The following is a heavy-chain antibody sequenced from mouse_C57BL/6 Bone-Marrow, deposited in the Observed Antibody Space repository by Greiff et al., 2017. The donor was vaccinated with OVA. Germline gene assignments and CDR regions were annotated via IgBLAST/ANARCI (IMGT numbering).Heavy chain of an antibody. J-gene: IGHJ4*01. CDR1: GFNIKNTY. CDR3: ARGNFGSSFYAMDY. CDR2: IDPANDNT. D-gene: IGHD1-1*01. V-gene: IGHV14-3*01. Sequence: EVQLQESVAELVRPGASVKLSCTASGFNIKNTYMHWVKQRPEQGLEWIGRIDPANDNTKYAPKFQGKATMTADTSSHTAYLQLSSLSSEDTAVYCGARGNFGSSFYAMDYWGQGTSVTVSS.